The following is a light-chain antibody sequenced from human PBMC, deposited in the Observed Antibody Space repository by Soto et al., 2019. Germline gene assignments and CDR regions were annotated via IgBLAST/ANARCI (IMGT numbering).Light chain of an antibody. J-gene: IGKJ5*01. V-gene: IGKV3-20*01. CDR3: QNYDSLQIT. CDR1: QSVSSSY. CDR2: GAY. Sequence: EIVWTQSPGTLSLSPGERATLSGRASQSVSSSYLAWYQQKPGQAPRLLIYGAYSRATGIQDRFSGSGSGTDFTLTIRRLEPEEFAVFYCQNYDSLQITFGKGKRVEI.